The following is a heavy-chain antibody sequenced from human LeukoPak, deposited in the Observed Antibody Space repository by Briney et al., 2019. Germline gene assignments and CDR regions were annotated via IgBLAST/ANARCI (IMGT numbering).Heavy chain of an antibody. Sequence: GGSLRLSCAASGFTFSSYSMNWVRQAPGKGLEWVSYISSSSSTIYYADSVKGRFTISRDNAKNSLYLQMNSLRAEDTAVYYCASLGPHVLRYFDWLLDDAFDIWRQGTMVTVSS. CDR2: ISSSSSTI. CDR1: GFTFSSYS. CDR3: ASLGPHVLRYFDWLLDDAFDI. J-gene: IGHJ3*02. V-gene: IGHV3-48*01. D-gene: IGHD3-9*01.